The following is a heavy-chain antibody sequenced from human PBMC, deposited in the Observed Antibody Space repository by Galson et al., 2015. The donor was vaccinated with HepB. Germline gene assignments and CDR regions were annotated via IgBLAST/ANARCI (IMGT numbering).Heavy chain of an antibody. J-gene: IGHJ4*02. V-gene: IGHV4-31*03. CDR3: ARCRAHSSGWIDN. Sequence: SETLSLTCTVSGGSIRDGGYYWSWIRQHPGKGLEWIGFIYNSGSTYYNQPLKSRVTISVDTSKKQFSLRLTSVTAADTAVYYCARCRAHSSGWIDNWGQGTLVTVSS. CDR1: GGSIRDGGYY. D-gene: IGHD6-19*01. CDR2: IYNSGST.